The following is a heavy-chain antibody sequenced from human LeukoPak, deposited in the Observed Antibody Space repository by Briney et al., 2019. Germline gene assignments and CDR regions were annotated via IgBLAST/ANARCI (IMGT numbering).Heavy chain of an antibody. Sequence: ASVKVSCKASGCTFSSYAISWVRQAPGQGLEWMGRIIPIFGTANYAQKFQGRVTITTDESTSTAYMELSSLRSEDTAVYYCASVFWSGYDYWGQGTLVTVSS. CDR1: GCTFSSYA. J-gene: IGHJ4*02. V-gene: IGHV1-69*05. CDR3: ASVFWSGYDY. D-gene: IGHD3-3*01. CDR2: IIPIFGTA.